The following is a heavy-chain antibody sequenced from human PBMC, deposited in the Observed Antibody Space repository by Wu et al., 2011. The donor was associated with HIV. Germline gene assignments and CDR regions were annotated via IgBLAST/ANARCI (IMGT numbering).Heavy chain of an antibody. V-gene: IGHV1-46*01. CDR1: GYTFTTYY. J-gene: IGHJ4*02. CDR3: ARAGYCSGGSCYNNFDY. CDR2: INPSGGWT. Sequence: QVQLAQSGAEVKKPGASVKVSRKASGYTFTTYYMHWVRQAPGQGLEWMGIINPSGGWTGYAQRFQGRITMTRDTSTSTVYMELSSLGSEDTAVFYCARAGYCSGGSCYNNFDYWGQGTLVTVSS. D-gene: IGHD2-15*01.